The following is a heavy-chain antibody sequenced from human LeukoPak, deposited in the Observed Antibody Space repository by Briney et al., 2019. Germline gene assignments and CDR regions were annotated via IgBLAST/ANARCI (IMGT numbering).Heavy chain of an antibody. CDR1: GGSISSYY. D-gene: IGHD3-10*01. CDR3: ARYLPYGSGSYLPDAFDI. Sequence: SETLSLTCTVSGGSISSYYWSWIRQPPGRGLEWIGYIYYSGYTNYNPSLKSRVTISVDKSKNQFSLKLSSVTAADTAVYYCARYLPYGSGSYLPDAFDIWGQGTMVTVSS. V-gene: IGHV4-59*12. J-gene: IGHJ3*02. CDR2: IYYSGYT.